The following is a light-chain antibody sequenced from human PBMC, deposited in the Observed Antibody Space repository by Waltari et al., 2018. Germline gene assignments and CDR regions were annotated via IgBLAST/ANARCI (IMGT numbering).Light chain of an antibody. V-gene: IGLV2-14*01. CDR1: DSHVGAYAF. CDR2: EVS. J-gene: IGLJ1*01. CDR3: IAYTTSSAPGV. Sequence: QSALTQPASVSGSPGQSITISCSGTDSHVGAYAFVSWYQQHPVKAPHLLIYEVSNRTAGMSNRFSATNSGNTASLTISGLQAEDEAEYYCIAYTTSSAPGVFGTGTMVTVL.